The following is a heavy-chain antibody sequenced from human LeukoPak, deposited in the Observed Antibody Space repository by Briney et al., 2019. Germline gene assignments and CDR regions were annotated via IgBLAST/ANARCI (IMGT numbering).Heavy chain of an antibody. CDR2: MNPNSGNT. J-gene: IGHJ4*02. CDR3: ARGPSYDYVWGSYRREYYFDY. Sequence: ASVKVSCKASGYTFTSYDINWVRQATGQGLEWMGWMNPNSGNTGYAQKFQGRVTMTRNTSISTAYMELSSLRSEDTAVYYCARGPSYDYVWGSYRREYYFDYWGQGTLVTVSS. V-gene: IGHV1-8*01. CDR1: GYTFTSYD. D-gene: IGHD3-16*02.